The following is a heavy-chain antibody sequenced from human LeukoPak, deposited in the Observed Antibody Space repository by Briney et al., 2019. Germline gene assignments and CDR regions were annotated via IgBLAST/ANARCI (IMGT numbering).Heavy chain of an antibody. CDR2: INPNSGGT. CDR3: ARDYYDSSGYYEGVY. V-gene: IGHV1-2*06. J-gene: IGHJ4*02. Sequence: ASVKVSCKASGYTFTGYYMHWVRQAPRQGLEWMVRINPNSGGTNYAQKFQGRVTMTRDTAISTAYMELSRLRSDDTAVYYCARDYYDSSGYYEGVYWGQGTLVTVSS. CDR1: GYTFTGYY. D-gene: IGHD3-22*01.